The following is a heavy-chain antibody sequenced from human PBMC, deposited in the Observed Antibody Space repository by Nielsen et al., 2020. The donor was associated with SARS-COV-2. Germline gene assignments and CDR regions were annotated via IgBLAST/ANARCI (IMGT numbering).Heavy chain of an antibody. D-gene: IGHD3-22*01. CDR3: ATNYYDGSAYYYDPLGFDY. J-gene: IGHJ4*02. CDR2: VIPVLGTA. CDR1: GGTFCGYA. Sequence: SVKVSCKASGGTFCGYAVNWVRQAPGQGLEWMGRVIPVLGTANYAQKFQDRVTISADKSTSAAYMDLSSLRSEDTALYYCATNYYDGSAYYYDPLGFDYWGQGTLVTVSS. V-gene: IGHV1-69*04.